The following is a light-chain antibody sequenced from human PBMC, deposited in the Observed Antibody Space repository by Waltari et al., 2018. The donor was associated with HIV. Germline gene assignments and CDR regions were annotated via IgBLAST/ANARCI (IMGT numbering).Light chain of an antibody. V-gene: IGLV2-11*01. CDR1: TSDVGAYNF. Sequence: QSALTQPPSVSGSPGQSVTISCTGTTSDVGAYNFVSWYQQHPGKAPKVLIYDVSMRPSGVPDRFSGSKSGNTASLTISGLQAEDEADYYCCSYAGSYTWVFGGGTKLTVL. CDR2: DVS. J-gene: IGLJ3*02. CDR3: CSYAGSYTWV.